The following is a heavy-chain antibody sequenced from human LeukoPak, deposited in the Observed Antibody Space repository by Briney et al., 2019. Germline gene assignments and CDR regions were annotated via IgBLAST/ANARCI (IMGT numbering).Heavy chain of an antibody. CDR1: GFTFDDFS. Sequence: GGSLRLSCAASGFTFDDFSIHWVRQAPGKGLEWVSLINKAGDRTYYADSVEGRFTISRDNSKNSLYLQMNSLTTDDTALYYCAKEVRGCRWTGFDSWGQGTQVTVSS. CDR3: AKEVRGCRWTGFDS. J-gene: IGHJ4*02. CDR2: INKAGDRT. D-gene: IGHD3-10*01. V-gene: IGHV3-43*01.